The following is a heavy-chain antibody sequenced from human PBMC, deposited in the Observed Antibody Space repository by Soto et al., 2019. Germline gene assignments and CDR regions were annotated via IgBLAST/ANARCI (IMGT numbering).Heavy chain of an antibody. CDR1: GGSISSYY. J-gene: IGHJ6*03. D-gene: IGHD2-15*01. Sequence: SETLSLTCTVSGGSISSYYWSWIRQPPGKGLEWIGYIYYSGSTNYNPSLKSRVTISVDTSKNQFSLKLSSVTAADTAVYYCARGYCSGGSCYATRDAYYYYMDVWGKGTTVTVSS. V-gene: IGHV4-59*08. CDR2: IYYSGST. CDR3: ARGYCSGGSCYATRDAYYYYMDV.